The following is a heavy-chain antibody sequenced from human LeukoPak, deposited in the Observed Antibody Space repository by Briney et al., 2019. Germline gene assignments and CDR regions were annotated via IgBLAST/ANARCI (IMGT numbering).Heavy chain of an antibody. V-gene: IGHV3-15*01. CDR2: IKTKADGETT. CDR1: GFTFSHAW. Sequence: KHWGSLRLSCAASGFTFSHAWMSWVRQAPGKGLEWVGRIKTKADGETTDYAAPVKGRFTISRDDSKNTLYLQMNSLKTKDTALYYCTTRFFDYLVYWGQGALVTVSS. CDR3: TTRFFDYLVY. J-gene: IGHJ4*02. D-gene: IGHD3-3*01.